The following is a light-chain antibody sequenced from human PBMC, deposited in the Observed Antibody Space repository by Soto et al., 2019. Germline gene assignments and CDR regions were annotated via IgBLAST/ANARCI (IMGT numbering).Light chain of an antibody. CDR1: QSINNRY. Sequence: EIVLTQSPGTLSLSPGERATISCRASQSINNRYLAWYQQKPGQAPRLLIYAASSRATGIPDRFSGSGSGTDFTLTISRLEPEDFAVYYCQQFGSSPGFTFGPGTKVDIK. J-gene: IGKJ3*01. CDR2: AAS. V-gene: IGKV3-20*01. CDR3: QQFGSSPGFT.